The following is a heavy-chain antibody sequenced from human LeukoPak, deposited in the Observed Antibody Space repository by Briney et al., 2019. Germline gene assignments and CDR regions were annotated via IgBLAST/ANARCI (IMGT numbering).Heavy chain of an antibody. CDR2: IYHSGST. Sequence: PSQTLSLTCAVSGGSISSGGYSWSWIRQPPGKGLEWIGYIYHSGSTYYNPSLKSRVTISVDRSKNQFSLKLSSVTAADTAVYYCATDFKGPGAFDIWGQGTMVTVSS. J-gene: IGHJ3*02. CDR3: ATDFKGPGAFDI. CDR1: GGSISSGGYS. D-gene: IGHD3-3*01. V-gene: IGHV4-30-2*01.